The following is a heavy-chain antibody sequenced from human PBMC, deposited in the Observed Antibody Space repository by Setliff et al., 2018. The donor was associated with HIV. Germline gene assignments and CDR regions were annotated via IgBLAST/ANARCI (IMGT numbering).Heavy chain of an antibody. CDR3: AMIPAYYYYAMDV. J-gene: IGHJ6*02. V-gene: IGHV3-48*03. CDR1: GFTFSSYE. D-gene: IGHD2-2*02. Sequence: GGSLRLSCAASGFTFSSYEMNWVRQAPGKGLEWVSYISNIGSTVYYADSVKGRFTISRDNAKNSLYLQMNSLRAEDSAVYYCAMIPAYYYYAMDVWGQGTTVTVSS. CDR2: ISNIGSTV.